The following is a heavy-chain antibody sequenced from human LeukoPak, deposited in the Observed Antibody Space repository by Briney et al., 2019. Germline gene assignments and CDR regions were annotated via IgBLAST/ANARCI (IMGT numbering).Heavy chain of an antibody. CDR1: GGSFSGYY. Sequence: PSETLSLTCAVYGGSFSGYYWSWIRQPLRKGLEWIGEINHSGSTNYNPSLKSRVTISVDTSKNQFSLKLSSVTAADTAVYYCARGAYVTGTFFIDYWGQGTLVTVSS. CDR3: ARGAYVTGTFFIDY. CDR2: INHSGST. V-gene: IGHV4-34*01. D-gene: IGHD1-1*01. J-gene: IGHJ4*02.